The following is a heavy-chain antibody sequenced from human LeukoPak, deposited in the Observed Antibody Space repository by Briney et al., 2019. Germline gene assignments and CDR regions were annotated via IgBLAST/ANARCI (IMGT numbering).Heavy chain of an antibody. CDR2: ISGSGGST. V-gene: IGHV3-23*01. CDR1: GFTFSSYA. CDR3: AKDLCSSTSCSRPGYYFDY. D-gene: IGHD2-2*01. J-gene: IGHJ4*02. Sequence: PGGSLRLSCAASGFTFSSYAMSWVRQAPGKGLEWVSAISGSGGSTYYADSVKGRFTISRDNSKNTLYLQMNSLRAEDTAVYYCAKDLCSSTSCSRPGYYFDYWGQGTLVTVSS.